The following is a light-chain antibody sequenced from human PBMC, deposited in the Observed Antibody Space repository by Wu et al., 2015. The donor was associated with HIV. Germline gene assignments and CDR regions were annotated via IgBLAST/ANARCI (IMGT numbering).Light chain of an antibody. CDR2: KAS. CDR1: QSISSW. CDR3: QHYNSYPWT. V-gene: IGKV1-5*03. Sequence: DIQMTQSPSTLSASLGDKVTITCRASQSISSWLARYQQKPGKAPKLLIYKASTLESGVPSRFSGSESGTEFTLTISSLQPDDFATYYCQHYNSYPWTFGQGTKVEI. J-gene: IGKJ1*01.